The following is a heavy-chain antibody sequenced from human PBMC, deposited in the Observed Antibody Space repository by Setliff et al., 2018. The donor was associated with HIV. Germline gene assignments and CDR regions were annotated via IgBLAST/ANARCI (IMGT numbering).Heavy chain of an antibody. D-gene: IGHD3-10*01. CDR3: ARVLWFGDDNWFDP. J-gene: IGHJ5*02. V-gene: IGHV4-61*02. CDR1: GGSIGSGSYY. CDR2: IYTTGSN. Sequence: SETLSLTCTVSGGSIGSGSYYGSWIRQPAGKGLGWIGRIYTTGSNNYNPSLKRRVTISVDTSKIQFSLKLSSVTAADTAVYYCARVLWFGDDNWFDPWGQGTLVTVSS.